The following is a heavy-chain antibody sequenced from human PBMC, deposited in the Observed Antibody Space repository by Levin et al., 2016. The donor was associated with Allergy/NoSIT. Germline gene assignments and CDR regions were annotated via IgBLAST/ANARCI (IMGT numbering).Heavy chain of an antibody. Sequence: RQAPGKGLEWIGEINHSGSTNYNPSLKSRVTISVDTSKNQFSLKLSSVTAADTAVYYCARGGGGSYLRRWVDYWGQGTLVTVSS. D-gene: IGHD1-26*01. V-gene: IGHV4-34*01. CDR3: ARGGGGSYLRRWVDY. CDR2: INHSGST. J-gene: IGHJ4*02.